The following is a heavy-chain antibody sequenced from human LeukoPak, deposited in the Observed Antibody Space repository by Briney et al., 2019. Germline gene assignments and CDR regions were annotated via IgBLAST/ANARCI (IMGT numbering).Heavy chain of an antibody. CDR3: ARDPSPWQQLANGWFDP. CDR2: IIPIFGTA. Sequence: SVKVSCKASGGTFSSYAISWVRQAPGQGLEWMGGIIPIFGTANYAQKFQGRVTITADESTSTAYMELRSLRSDDTAVYYCARDPSPWQQLANGWFDPWGQGTLVTVSS. D-gene: IGHD6-13*01. V-gene: IGHV1-69*13. CDR1: GGTFSSYA. J-gene: IGHJ5*02.